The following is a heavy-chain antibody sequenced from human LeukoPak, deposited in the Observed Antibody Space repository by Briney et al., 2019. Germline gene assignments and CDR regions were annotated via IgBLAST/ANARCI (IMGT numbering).Heavy chain of an antibody. J-gene: IGHJ6*03. CDR2: ISSSGSTI. Sequence: GGSLRLSCAASGCTFSSYEMNWVRQAPGKGLEWVSYISSSGSTIYYADSVKGRFTISRDNAKNSLYLQMNSLRAEDTAVYYCARALQYYDILTGYYDYYYYYMDVWGKGTTVTVSS. CDR3: ARALQYYDILTGYYDYYYYYMDV. V-gene: IGHV3-48*03. CDR1: GCTFSSYE. D-gene: IGHD3-9*01.